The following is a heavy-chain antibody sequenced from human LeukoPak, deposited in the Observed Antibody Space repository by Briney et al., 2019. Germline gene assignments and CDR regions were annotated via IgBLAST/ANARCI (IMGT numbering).Heavy chain of an antibody. V-gene: IGHV3-30*18. CDR3: AKGIDSGYDFFY. D-gene: IGHD5-12*01. CDR1: GFTFSSYG. Sequence: PGGSLRLSCAASGFTFSSYGIHWVRQAPGKGLEWVSVISYDGSNKYYVDSVEGRFTISRDNSKNTLYLQMNSLRAEDTAVYYCAKGIDSGYDFFYWGQGTLVTVSS. J-gene: IGHJ4*02. CDR2: ISYDGSNK.